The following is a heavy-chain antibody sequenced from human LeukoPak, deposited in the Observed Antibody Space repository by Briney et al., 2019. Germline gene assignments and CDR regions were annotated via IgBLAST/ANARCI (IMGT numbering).Heavy chain of an antibody. V-gene: IGHV1-8*01. CDR3: ARESGTVAHYGENWFDP. Sequence: ASVKVSCKASGYTFTSYDINWVRQATGHGLEWMGWMNPNSGNTGYAQKFQGRVTMTRNTSISTAYMGLSSLRSEDTAVYYCARESGTVAHYGENWFDPWGQGTLVTVSS. CDR1: GYTFTSYD. J-gene: IGHJ5*02. D-gene: IGHD1-26*01. CDR2: MNPNSGNT.